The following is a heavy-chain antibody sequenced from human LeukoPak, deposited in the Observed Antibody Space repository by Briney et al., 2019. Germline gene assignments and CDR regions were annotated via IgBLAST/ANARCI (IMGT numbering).Heavy chain of an antibody. V-gene: IGHV1-2*02. CDR1: GYTFTGYY. CDR3: ARVVDCSSTSCYGVFDY. J-gene: IGHJ4*02. CDR2: INPNSGGT. D-gene: IGHD2-2*01. Sequence: ASVKVSCKASGYTFTGYYMHWVRQAPGQGLEWMGWINPNSGGTNYAQKFQGRVTMTGDTSISTAYMELSRLRSDDTAVYYCARVVDCSSTSCYGVFDYWGQGTLVTVSS.